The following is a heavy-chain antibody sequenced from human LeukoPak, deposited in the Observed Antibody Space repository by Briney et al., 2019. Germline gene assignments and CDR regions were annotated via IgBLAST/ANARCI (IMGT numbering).Heavy chain of an antibody. CDR2: IIPIFGTA. J-gene: IGHJ4*02. Sequence: SVKVSCKASGGTFSSYAISWVRQAPGQGLEWMGGIIPIFGTANYAQKFQGRVTITTDESTSTAYMELSSLRSEDTAVYYCARGEIITGTTLDYWGQGTLVTVSS. CDR3: ARGEIITGTTLDY. CDR1: GGTFSSYA. V-gene: IGHV1-69*05. D-gene: IGHD1-7*01.